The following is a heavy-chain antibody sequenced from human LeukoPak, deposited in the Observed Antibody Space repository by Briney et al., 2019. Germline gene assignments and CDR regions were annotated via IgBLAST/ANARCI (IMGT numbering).Heavy chain of an antibody. CDR1: SYSISSGFY. V-gene: IGHV4-38-2*02. Sequence: KPSETLSLTCTVSSYSISSGFYWGWIRQHPGEGLEWIGIVSHSGSTYYNPSLKSRVTISVDTSKNQFSLKLSSVTAADTAVYYCARRYNYGGPESTYYFDYWGQGTLVTVSS. CDR2: VSHSGST. D-gene: IGHD3-10*01. J-gene: IGHJ4*02. CDR3: ARRYNYGGPESTYYFDY.